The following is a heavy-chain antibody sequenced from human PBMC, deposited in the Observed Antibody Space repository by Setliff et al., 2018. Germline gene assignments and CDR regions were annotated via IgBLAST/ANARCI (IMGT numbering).Heavy chain of an antibody. CDR3: ARDNNPGYRGYWGRFDY. CDR2: IYYSVST. V-gene: IGHV4-31*03. J-gene: IGHJ4*02. Sequence: SETLSLTCTVSGGSISSGGYYWSWIRQHPGKGLEWIGYIYYSVSTYYNPSLKSRVTISVDTSKNQFSLKLSSVTAADTAVYYCARDNNPGYRGYWGRFDYWGQGTLVTVSS. D-gene: IGHD3-16*02. CDR1: GGSISSGGYY.